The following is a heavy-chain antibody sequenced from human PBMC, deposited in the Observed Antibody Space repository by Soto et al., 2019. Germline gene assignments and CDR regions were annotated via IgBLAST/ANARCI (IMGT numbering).Heavy chain of an antibody. CDR3: AREALETLAVAGYYYYYGMDV. V-gene: IGHV3-33*01. J-gene: IGHJ6*02. Sequence: QVQLVESGGGVVQPGRSLRLSCAASGFTFSSYGMHWVRQAPGKGLEWVAVIWYDGSNKYYADSVKGRFTISRDNSKNTLYLQMNSLRAEETAVYYCAREALETLAVAGYYYYYGMDVWGQGTTVTVSS. CDR2: IWYDGSNK. D-gene: IGHD6-19*01. CDR1: GFTFSSYG.